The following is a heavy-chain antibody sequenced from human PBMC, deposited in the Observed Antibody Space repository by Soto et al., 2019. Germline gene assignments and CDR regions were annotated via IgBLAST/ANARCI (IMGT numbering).Heavy chain of an antibody. V-gene: IGHV3-23*01. CDR2: ISGSGGST. D-gene: IGHD3-9*01. CDR3: AKRAPKQVLRYFDWSNPFDY. CDR1: GFTFSSYA. Sequence: PGGPLRLSCAASGFTFSSYAMSWVRQAPGKGLEWVSAISGSGGSTYYADSVKGRFTISRDNSKNTLYLQMNNLRAEDTAVYYCAKRAPKQVLRYFDWSNPFDYWGQGTLVTVSS. J-gene: IGHJ4*02.